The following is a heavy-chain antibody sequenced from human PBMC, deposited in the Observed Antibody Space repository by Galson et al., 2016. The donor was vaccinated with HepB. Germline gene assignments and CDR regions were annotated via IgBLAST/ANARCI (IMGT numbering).Heavy chain of an antibody. D-gene: IGHD2-2*01. Sequence: SETLSLTCAIYGGTFSGYFWSWVRRPPGKGLEWIGEIIHSGTTNYNPSLKSRVTISVDTSKNQFSLRLSSVTAADTAVYYRARARYQLLDDRQSHYYYGMDVWGQGTRVTVPS. CDR1: GGTFSGYF. V-gene: IGHV4-34*12. J-gene: IGHJ6*02. CDR3: ARARYQLLDDRQSHYYYGMDV. CDR2: IIHSGTT.